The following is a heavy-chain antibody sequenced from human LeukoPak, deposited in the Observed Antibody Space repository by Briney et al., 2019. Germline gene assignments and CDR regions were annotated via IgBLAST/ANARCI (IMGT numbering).Heavy chain of an antibody. D-gene: IGHD1-26*01. V-gene: IGHV4-59*01. CDR2: ISYTGGT. CDR3: TRDLSSGILLY. CDR1: NGSISTNY. J-gene: IGHJ4*02. Sequence: SETLSLTCTVSNGSISTNYWTWIRQPAGEGLEWIGYISYTGGTNYNPSLESRVTMSVDTSKNQFSLKLSSVTAADTAVYFCTRDLSSGILLYWGQGTLVTVSS.